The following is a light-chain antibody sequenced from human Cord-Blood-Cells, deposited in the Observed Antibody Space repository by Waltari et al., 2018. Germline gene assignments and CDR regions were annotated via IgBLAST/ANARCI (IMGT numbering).Light chain of an antibody. CDR2: DVT. CDR3: CSYAGSYTWV. CDR1: SSDVGGYNY. V-gene: IGLV2-11*01. J-gene: IGLJ3*02. Sequence: QSALTQPRSVSGSPGQSVTISCTGTSSDVGGYNYVSLYQQHPGKAAKLMIYDVTKRPAVVPDRFSGSKYGNTSSLTISVLQAEDEADYYCCSYAGSYTWVFGGGTKLTVL.